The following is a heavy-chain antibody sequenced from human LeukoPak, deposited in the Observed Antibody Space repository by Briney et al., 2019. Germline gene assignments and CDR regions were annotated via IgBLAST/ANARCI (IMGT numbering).Heavy chain of an antibody. CDR2: IFVGSGNT. V-gene: IGHV1-58*02. J-gene: IGHJ3*01. CDR1: GFTFTRSA. CDR3: AADLVAAPFDL. D-gene: IGHD2-15*01. Sequence: SVKVSCKASGFTFTRSAMQWVRQARGQRREWIGWIFVGSGNTNYAQKFQERVTITSDMSTSTAYMELSSLRSEDTAVYYCAADLVAAPFDLWGQGTMVTVSS.